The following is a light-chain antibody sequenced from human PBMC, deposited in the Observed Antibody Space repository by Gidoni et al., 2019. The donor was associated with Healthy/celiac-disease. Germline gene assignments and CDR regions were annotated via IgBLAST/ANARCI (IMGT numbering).Light chain of an antibody. Sequence: EIVLTQSPGTLSLSPGERATLSCRASQSLSSSYLAWYQQKPGQAPRLLIYGASSRATGIPDRFSGSGSGTDFTLTISRLEPEDFAVYYCQQYGSSPNTFXQXTKLEIK. CDR3: QQYGSSPNT. J-gene: IGKJ2*01. V-gene: IGKV3-20*01. CDR1: QSLSSSY. CDR2: GAS.